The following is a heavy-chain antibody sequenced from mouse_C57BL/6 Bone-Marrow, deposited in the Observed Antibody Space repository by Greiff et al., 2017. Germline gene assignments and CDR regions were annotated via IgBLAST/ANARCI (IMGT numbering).Heavy chain of an antibody. D-gene: IGHD1-1*01. CDR1: GYAFSSSW. J-gene: IGHJ1*03. V-gene: IGHV1-82*01. CDR2: IYPGDGDT. CDR3: ARRDYGSSGYWYFDV. Sequence: QVQLQQSGPELVKPGASVKISCKASGYAFSSSWMNWVKQRPGKGLEWIGRIYPGDGDTNYNGKFKGKATLTADKSSSTAYMQLSRLTSEDSAVYFCARRDYGSSGYWYFDVWGTGTTVTVSS.